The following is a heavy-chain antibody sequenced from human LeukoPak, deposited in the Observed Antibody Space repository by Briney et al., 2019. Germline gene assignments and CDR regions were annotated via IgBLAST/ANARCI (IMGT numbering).Heavy chain of an antibody. CDR3: ARGSTWFGELEFDY. D-gene: IGHD3-10*01. V-gene: IGHV3-13*01. CDR2: IGTAGDT. J-gene: IGHJ4*02. CDR1: GFTFSSYD. Sequence: PGGSLRLSCAASGFTFSSYDMHWVRQATGKGLEWVSAIGTAGDTYYPGSVKGRFTISRENAKNSLYLQMNSLRAGDTAVYYCARGSTWFGELEFDYWGQGTLVTVSS.